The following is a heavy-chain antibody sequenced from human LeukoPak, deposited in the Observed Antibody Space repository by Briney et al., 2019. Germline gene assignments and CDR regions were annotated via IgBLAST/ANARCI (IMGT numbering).Heavy chain of an antibody. V-gene: IGHV3-33*01. CDR2: IWYDGSNK. CDR3: ARLSGTLTGSSDY. Sequence: GGSLRLSCAASGFTFSSYGMHWVRQAPGKGLEWVAVIWYDGSNKYYADSVKGRFTISRDNSKNTLYLQMNSLRAEDTAVYYCARLSGTLTGSSDYWGQGTLVTVSS. CDR1: GFTFSSYG. D-gene: IGHD1-26*01. J-gene: IGHJ4*02.